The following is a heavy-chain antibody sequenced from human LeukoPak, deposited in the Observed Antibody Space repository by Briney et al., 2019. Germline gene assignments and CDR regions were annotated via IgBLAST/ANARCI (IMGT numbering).Heavy chain of an antibody. D-gene: IGHD3-22*01. V-gene: IGHV1-2*04. Sequence: ASVKVSCKASGYTFTGYYMHWVRQAPGQGLEWMGWINPNSGGTNYAQKFQGWVTMTRDTSISTAYMELSRLRSDDTAVYYCARAEITMIVVVITPGAFDIWGQGTMVTVSS. J-gene: IGHJ3*02. CDR2: INPNSGGT. CDR3: ARAEITMIVVVITPGAFDI. CDR1: GYTFTGYY.